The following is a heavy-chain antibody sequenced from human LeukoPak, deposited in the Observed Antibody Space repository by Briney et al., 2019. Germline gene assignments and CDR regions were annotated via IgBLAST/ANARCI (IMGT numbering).Heavy chain of an antibody. Sequence: GGSLRLSCAASGFTFSGSAMHWVRQASGKGLEWVGRIRSKANSCATAYAASVKGRFTISRDDSKNTAYLQMNSLKTGDTAVYYCTSQCMVRGVTPVLCWGQGTLVTVSS. CDR2: IRSKANSCAT. J-gene: IGHJ4*02. CDR1: GFTFSGSA. CDR3: TSQCMVRGVTPVLC. D-gene: IGHD3-10*01. V-gene: IGHV3-73*01.